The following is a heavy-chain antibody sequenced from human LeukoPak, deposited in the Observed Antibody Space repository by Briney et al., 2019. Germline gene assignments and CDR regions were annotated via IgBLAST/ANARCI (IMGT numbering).Heavy chain of an antibody. Sequence: GGSLRLSCAASGFTFSSYWMSWVRLAPGRGLAWVASVKQDGGEKYYVDSVKGRFTISGDNAKNSLYLQMNSLRAEDTAVYYCARWRGSGKYFDSWGQGTLVTVSS. D-gene: IGHD3-10*01. J-gene: IGHJ4*02. CDR3: ARWRGSGKYFDS. CDR2: VKQDGGEK. V-gene: IGHV3-7*04. CDR1: GFTFSSYW.